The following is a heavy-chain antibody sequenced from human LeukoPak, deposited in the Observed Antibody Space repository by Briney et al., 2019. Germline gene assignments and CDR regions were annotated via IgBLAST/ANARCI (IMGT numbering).Heavy chain of an antibody. CDR2: ISSSTSTI. Sequence: GGSLRLSCAASGFTFSSYSMNWVRQTPGKGLKWVSYISSSTSTIKYADSVKGRFTISRDNAKNSLYLQMNSLRAEDTAVYYCARDLDSSGSGWWGQGTLVTVSS. CDR3: ARDLDSSGSGW. V-gene: IGHV3-48*01. J-gene: IGHJ4*02. D-gene: IGHD3-22*01. CDR1: GFTFSSYS.